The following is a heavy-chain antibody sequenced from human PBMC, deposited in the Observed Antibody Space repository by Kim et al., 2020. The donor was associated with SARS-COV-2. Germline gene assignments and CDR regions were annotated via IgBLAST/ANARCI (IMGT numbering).Heavy chain of an antibody. CDR1: GFTFSSYG. V-gene: IGHV3-33*01. Sequence: GGSLRLSCAASGFTFSSYGMHWVRQAPGKGLEWVAVIWYDGSNTYYADSVKGRFTISRDNSKNTLYLQMNSLRAEDTAVYYCARDTRDYYGIDVWGQGTTVTVSS. CDR2: IWYDGSNT. CDR3: ARDTRDYYGIDV. J-gene: IGHJ6*02.